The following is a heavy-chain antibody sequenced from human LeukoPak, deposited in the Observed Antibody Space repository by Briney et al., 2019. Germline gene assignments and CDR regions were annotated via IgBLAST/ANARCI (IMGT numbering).Heavy chain of an antibody. CDR2: ISSSSSYI. J-gene: IGHJ4*02. V-gene: IGHV3-21*01. CDR1: GFTFSRYN. CDR3: ARGLDNYGSGSSD. Sequence: PGGSLRLSCAASGFTFSRYNMNWVRQAPGKGLEWVSSISSSSSYIYYADSVKGRFTISRDNAKNSLYLQMTSLRAEDTAVYYCARGLDNYGSGSSDWGQGTLVTVSS. D-gene: IGHD3-10*01.